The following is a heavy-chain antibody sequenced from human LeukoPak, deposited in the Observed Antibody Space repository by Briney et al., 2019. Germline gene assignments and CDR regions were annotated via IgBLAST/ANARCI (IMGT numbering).Heavy chain of an antibody. V-gene: IGHV4-31*03. CDR1: GGSISRGGYY. Sequence: SETLSLTCTVSGGSISRGGYYWSWIRQHPGKSLEWIGYIYYSGSTYYNPSLESRVTISVDTSKNQFSLKLSSVTAADTAVYYCARGGMTLSQAYYYMDVCGKGTTVTVSS. J-gene: IGHJ6*03. CDR3: ARGGMTLSQAYYYMDV. D-gene: IGHD1-26*01. CDR2: IYYSGST.